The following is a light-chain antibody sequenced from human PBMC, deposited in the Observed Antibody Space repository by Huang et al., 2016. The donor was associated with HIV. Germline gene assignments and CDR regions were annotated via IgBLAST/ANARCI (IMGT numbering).Light chain of an antibody. CDR3: QQRSNWAPIT. V-gene: IGKV3-11*01. Sequence: EIVLTQSPATLSLSPGERATLSCRASQSVSSYLAWYQQKPGQGPRLLIYDASTRATGIPARFSGSGSGTDFSLTISSLEPEDFAVYYCQQRSNWAPITFGGGTKVEIK. J-gene: IGKJ4*01. CDR1: QSVSSY. CDR2: DAS.